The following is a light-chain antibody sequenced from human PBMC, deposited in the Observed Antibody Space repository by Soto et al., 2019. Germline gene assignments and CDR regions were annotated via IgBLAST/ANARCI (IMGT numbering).Light chain of an antibody. CDR2: DSS. CDR1: QSVRTS. Sequence: EIVLTQSPATLSLSLGERATLSCRASQSVRTSLAWYQQKPDQAPRLLIYDSSNRAPGIPARFSGSGSGTDFTLTISRLEPEDFAVYYCQQRSDWPVTFGPGTKVDNK. V-gene: IGKV3-11*01. CDR3: QQRSDWPVT. J-gene: IGKJ3*01.